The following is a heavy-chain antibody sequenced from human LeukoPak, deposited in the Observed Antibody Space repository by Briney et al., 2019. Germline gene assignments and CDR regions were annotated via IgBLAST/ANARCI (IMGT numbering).Heavy chain of an antibody. CDR1: GGSISSGSYY. D-gene: IGHD6-6*01. CDR2: IYTSGST. J-gene: IGHJ4*02. CDR3: ARVSRSSRVYFDY. V-gene: IGHV4-61*02. Sequence: SETLSLTCTVSGGSISSGSYYWSWIRQPAGKGLEWIGRIYTSGSTNYNPSLKSRVTISVDTSKNQFSLKLSSVTAADTAVYYCARVSRSSRVYFDYWGQGTLVTVSS.